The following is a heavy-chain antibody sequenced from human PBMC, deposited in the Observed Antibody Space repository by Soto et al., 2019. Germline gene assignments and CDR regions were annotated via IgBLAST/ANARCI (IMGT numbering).Heavy chain of an antibody. D-gene: IGHD3-16*02. V-gene: IGHV1-46*01. CDR3: ARDHDYPWGNDRYTADH. CDR1: GYTFTKYY. Sequence: QVQLVQSGAEVKEPGASMKVSCKASGYTFTKYYIHWVRQAPGQGLEWMGIINPSGGGASYAQKVQARITMTRDTSTSTVYMELSSLRAEDTAVYYCARDHDYPWGNDRYTADHWGQGTLVTVSS. J-gene: IGHJ4*02. CDR2: INPSGGGA.